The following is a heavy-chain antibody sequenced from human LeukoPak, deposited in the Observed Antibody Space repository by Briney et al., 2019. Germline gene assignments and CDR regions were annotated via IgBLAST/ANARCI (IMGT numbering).Heavy chain of an antibody. CDR2: TYYRSRWGS. Sequence: SQTLSLTCAISGDSFSNNIATWNWVRQSPSRGLEWLGRTYYRSRWGSDYAISVKSRISINPDTSRNQFSLQLNSVTPEDTAVYYCVRDSDDYYWALDFWGQGTPVTVSS. V-gene: IGHV6-1*01. CDR1: GDSFSNNIAT. J-gene: IGHJ4*02. D-gene: IGHD3-10*01. CDR3: VRDSDDYYWALDF.